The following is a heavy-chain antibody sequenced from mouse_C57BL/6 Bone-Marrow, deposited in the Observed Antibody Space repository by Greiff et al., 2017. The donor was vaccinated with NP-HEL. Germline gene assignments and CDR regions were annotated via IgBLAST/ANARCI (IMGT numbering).Heavy chain of an antibody. D-gene: IGHD4-1*01. CDR2: INSDGGST. CDR3: ARHANFYYAMDY. Sequence: EVKVIESGGGLVQPGESLKLSCESNEYEFPSHDMSWVRKTPEKRLELVAAINSDGGSTYYPDTMERRFIISRDNTKKTLYLQMSSLRSEDTALYYCARHANFYYAMDYWGQGTSVTVSS. J-gene: IGHJ4*01. V-gene: IGHV5-2*01. CDR1: EYEFPSHD.